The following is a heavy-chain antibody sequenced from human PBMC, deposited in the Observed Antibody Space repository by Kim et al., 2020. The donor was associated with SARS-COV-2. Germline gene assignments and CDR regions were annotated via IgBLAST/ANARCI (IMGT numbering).Heavy chain of an antibody. V-gene: IGHV3-48*03. Sequence: YYADSVKGRFTISRDNAKNSLYLQMNSLRAEDTAVYYCAREGIAVAAFDYWGQGTPVTVSS. CDR3: AREGIAVAAFDY. J-gene: IGHJ4*02. D-gene: IGHD6-19*01.